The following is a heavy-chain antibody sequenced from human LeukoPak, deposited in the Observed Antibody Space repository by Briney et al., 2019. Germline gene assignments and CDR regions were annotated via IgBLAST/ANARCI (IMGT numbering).Heavy chain of an antibody. D-gene: IGHD3-10*01. CDR3: ASTSKYIGSGRDDSFDI. J-gene: IGHJ3*02. Sequence: PSETLSLTCTVPGGSISTGGYYWSWIRQPPGKGLEWIGYISYSGGTYYNPSLKSRVTISVDTSKRQFSLKMSSVTAADTAVYYCASTSKYIGSGRDDSFDIWGQGTMVTVSS. CDR1: GGSISTGGYY. V-gene: IGHV4-30-4*01. CDR2: ISYSGGT.